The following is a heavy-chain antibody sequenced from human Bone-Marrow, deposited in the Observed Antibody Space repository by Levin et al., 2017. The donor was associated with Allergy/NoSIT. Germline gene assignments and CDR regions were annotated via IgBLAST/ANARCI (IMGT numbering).Heavy chain of an antibody. J-gene: IGHJ3*01. V-gene: IGHV3-9*01. CDR1: GFTFDDYA. CDR2: ITWNSRRI. Sequence: SCTTAGFTFDDYALHWVRQAPGKGLEWLAGITWNSRRIDYAESVRGRFTISRDNAKNSLYLQMDSLRSEDTAVYFCVRAKWELSSRDGFDVWGQGTMVTVSS. D-gene: IGHD4-23*01. CDR3: VRAKWELSSRDGFDV.